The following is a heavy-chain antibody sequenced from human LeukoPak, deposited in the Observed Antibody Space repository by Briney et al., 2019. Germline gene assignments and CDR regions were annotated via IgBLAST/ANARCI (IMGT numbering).Heavy chain of an antibody. D-gene: IGHD3-10*01. CDR3: ARELPYGSGSYLGYNWFDP. J-gene: IGHJ5*02. Sequence: TLSLTCTVSGGSISSGDYYWSWIRQPPGKGLEWIGYIYYSGSTYYNPSLKSRVTISVDTSKNQFSLKLSSVTAADTAVYYCARELPYGSGSYLGYNWFDPWGQGTLVTVSS. CDR1: GGSISSGDYY. CDR2: IYYSGST. V-gene: IGHV4-30-4*08.